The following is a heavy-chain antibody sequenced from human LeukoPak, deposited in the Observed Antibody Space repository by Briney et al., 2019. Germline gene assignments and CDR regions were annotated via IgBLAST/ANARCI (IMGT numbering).Heavy chain of an antibody. CDR3: ARDSGIAAAGMVY. J-gene: IGHJ4*02. D-gene: IGHD6-13*01. V-gene: IGHV3-48*03. Sequence: GGSLRLSCAASGFTFSSYEMNWVRQAPWKGLEWVSYISSSGSTIYYADSVNGRFTISRDNAKNSLYLQMNSLRAEDTAVYYCARDSGIAAAGMVYWGQGTLVTVSS. CDR2: ISSSGSTI. CDR1: GFTFSSYE.